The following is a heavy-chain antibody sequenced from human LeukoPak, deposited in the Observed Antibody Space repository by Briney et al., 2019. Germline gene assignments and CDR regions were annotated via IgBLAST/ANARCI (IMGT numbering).Heavy chain of an antibody. CDR3: AKSSLRLGELSPHYYFDY. Sequence: GGSLRLSCAASGFTFSSYAMSWVRQAPGKGLEWVSAISGSGGSTYYADSVKGRFTISRDNSKNTLYLQMNSLRAEDTAVYYCAKSSLRLGELSPHYYFDYWGQGTLVTVSS. CDR2: ISGSGGST. CDR1: GFTFSSYA. V-gene: IGHV3-23*01. D-gene: IGHD3-16*02. J-gene: IGHJ4*02.